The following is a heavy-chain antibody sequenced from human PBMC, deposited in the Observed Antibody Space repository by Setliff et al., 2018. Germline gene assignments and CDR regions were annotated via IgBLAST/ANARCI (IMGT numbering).Heavy chain of an antibody. D-gene: IGHD3-22*01. CDR3: ARLWISYESNTYFYPKYFDF. V-gene: IGHV4-59*08. CDR1: GGSMSDYF. CDR2: IYHSGST. J-gene: IGHJ4*02. Sequence: ETLSLTCTVSGGSMSDYFWNWIRQPPGKGLEWIGSIYHSGSTYYNPSLKSRVTISVDTSKNQFSLKLSSVTAADTAVYYCARLWISYESNTYFYPKYFDFWGQGTLVTVSS.